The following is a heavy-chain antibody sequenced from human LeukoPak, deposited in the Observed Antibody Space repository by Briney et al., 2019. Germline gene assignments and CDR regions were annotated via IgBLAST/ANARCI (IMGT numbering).Heavy chain of an antibody. CDR1: GFTFTNCW. CDR3: ARAFFGSRMVRGEDDWYFDL. CDR2: INKDGSEK. J-gene: IGHJ2*01. Sequence: GGSLRLSWVASGFTFTNCWMSWVRQAPGKGLEYMGNINKDGSEKNYVDSVRGRFTISRDNSKNTLYLQMNSLRAEDTAVYYCARAFFGSRMVRGEDDWYFDLWGRGTLVTVSS. V-gene: IGHV3-7*03. D-gene: IGHD3-10*01.